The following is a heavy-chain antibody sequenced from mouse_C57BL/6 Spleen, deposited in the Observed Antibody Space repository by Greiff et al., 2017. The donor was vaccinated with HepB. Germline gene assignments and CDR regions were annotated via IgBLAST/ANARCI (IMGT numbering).Heavy chain of an antibody. D-gene: IGHD1-1*01. V-gene: IGHV5-17*01. CDR1: GFTFSDYG. J-gene: IGHJ2*01. CDR2: ISSGSSTI. Sequence: EVHLVESGGGLVKPGGSLKLSCAASGFTFSDYGMHWVRQAPEKGLEWVAYISSGSSTIYYADTVKGRFTISRDNAKNTLFLQMTSLRSEDTAMYYCATYYGFPFYYFDYWGQGTTLTVSS. CDR3: ATYYGFPFYYFDY.